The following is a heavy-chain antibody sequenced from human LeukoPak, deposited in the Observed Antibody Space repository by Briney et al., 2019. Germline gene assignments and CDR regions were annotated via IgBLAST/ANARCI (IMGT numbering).Heavy chain of an antibody. D-gene: IGHD6-13*01. CDR2: ISGSGGST. V-gene: IGHV3-23*01. Sequence: PGGSLRLSCAASGFTFSSYAMSWVRQAPGKGLEWVSAISGSGGSTYYADSVKGRFTISRDNSKNTLYLQMNSLRAEDTAVYYCAKGQSGAAGTWCYGMDVWGQGTTVTVSS. J-gene: IGHJ6*02. CDR3: AKGQSGAAGTWCYGMDV. CDR1: GFTFSSYA.